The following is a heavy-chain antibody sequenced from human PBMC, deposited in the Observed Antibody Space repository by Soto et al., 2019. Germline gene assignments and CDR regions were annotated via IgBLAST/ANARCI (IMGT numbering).Heavy chain of an antibody. D-gene: IGHD4-17*01. Sequence: EVQLVQSGAEVKKSGESLKISCKGSGYSFINYWIGWVRQMPGEGLEWMGIIYPDDSDIRYSPSFQGQVTISADKSLSTAYLQWNSLKASDTAIYYCARYLLGVTTPYFDYWGQGTLVTVSS. CDR2: IYPDDSDI. J-gene: IGHJ4*02. CDR1: GYSFINYW. V-gene: IGHV5-51*03. CDR3: ARYLLGVTTPYFDY.